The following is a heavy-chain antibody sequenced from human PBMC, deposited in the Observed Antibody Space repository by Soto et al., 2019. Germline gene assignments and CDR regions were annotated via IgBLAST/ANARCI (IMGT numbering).Heavy chain of an antibody. Sequence: EVRLLESGGDLVQPGGSLRLSCAVSGFTFSNFAMTWVRQAPGKGLEWVSLITGHGTSTYYADSVKGRFTISRDNSKNTRYLQMNSRRVEDTAVYYCAKRLEQSGYTPFDDWGQGTLATVSS. CDR3: AKRLEQSGYTPFDD. V-gene: IGHV3-23*01. J-gene: IGHJ4*02. D-gene: IGHD3-22*01. CDR2: ITGHGTST. CDR1: GFTFSNFA.